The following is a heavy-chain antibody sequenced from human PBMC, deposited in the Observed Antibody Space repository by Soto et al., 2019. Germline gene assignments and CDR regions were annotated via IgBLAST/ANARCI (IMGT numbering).Heavy chain of an antibody. D-gene: IGHD3-9*01. J-gene: IGHJ4*02. CDR1: GYSFNAYY. Sequence: GASVKVSCKASGYSFNAYYLHWVRQAPGQGLEWMGWINPNTGDTNYAQKFQGRFTISRDNSKNTLYLQTSSLTTEDTAMYYCARDWETSATGLIDSWGQGTLVTVSS. CDR3: ARDWETSATGLIDS. CDR2: INPNTGDT. V-gene: IGHV1-2*02.